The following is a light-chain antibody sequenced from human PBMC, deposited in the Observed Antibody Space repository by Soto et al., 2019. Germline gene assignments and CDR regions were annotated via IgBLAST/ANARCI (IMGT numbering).Light chain of an antibody. CDR2: AVS. CDR3: SSYTSSSTL. V-gene: IGLV2-14*01. J-gene: IGLJ1*01. CDR1: SSDVGSYNY. Sequence: QSALTQPASVSGSPGQSITISCTGTSSDVGSYNYVSWYQQHPGKAPKLMIYAVSDRPSGISGRFSGSKSGNTASLTISGLQTEDEADYYCSSYTSSSTLFGTGTKLTVL.